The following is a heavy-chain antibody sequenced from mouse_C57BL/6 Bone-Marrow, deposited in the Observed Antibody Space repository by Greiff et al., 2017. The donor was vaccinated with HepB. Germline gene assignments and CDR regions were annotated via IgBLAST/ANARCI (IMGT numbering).Heavy chain of an antibody. CDR2: IYPGSGST. CDR1: GYTFTSYW. D-gene: IGHD2-1*01. CDR3: ARHYGNFPWFAY. J-gene: IGHJ3*01. Sequence: QVQLQQPGAELVKPGASVKMSCKASGYTFTSYWITWVKQRPGQGLEWIGDIYPGSGSTNYNEKFKSKATLTVDTSSSTAYMQLSSLTSEDSAVYYCARHYGNFPWFAYWGQGTPVTVSA. V-gene: IGHV1-55*01.